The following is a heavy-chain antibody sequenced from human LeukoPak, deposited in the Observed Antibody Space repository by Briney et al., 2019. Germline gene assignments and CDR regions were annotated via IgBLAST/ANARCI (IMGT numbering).Heavy chain of an antibody. V-gene: IGHV3-23*01. D-gene: IGHD3-10*01. CDR1: GFTFTSFA. CDR2: ISRTGVAT. Sequence: PGGTLRLSCAASGFTFTSFAMSWVRQAPGKGLEWVSTISRTGVATYYANSVKGRFTISGDNGKNSLYLQMNRLRAEDTAVYYCARGPGKASFDYWGQGTLVTVSS. J-gene: IGHJ4*02. CDR3: ARGPGKASFDY.